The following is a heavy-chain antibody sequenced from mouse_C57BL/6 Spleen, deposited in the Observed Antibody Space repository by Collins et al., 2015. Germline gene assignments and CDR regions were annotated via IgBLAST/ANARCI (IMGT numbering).Heavy chain of an antibody. J-gene: IGHJ3*01. CDR2: INTYSGVP. CDR1: GYTFTTYG. CDR3: AREDWFAY. V-gene: IGHV9-3*01. Sequence: QIQLVQSGPELKKPGETVKISCKASGYTFTTYGMSWVKQAPGKGLKWMGWINTYSGVPTYADDFKGRFAFSLETSASTAYLQINNLKNEDTATYFCAREDWFAYWGQGTLVTVSA.